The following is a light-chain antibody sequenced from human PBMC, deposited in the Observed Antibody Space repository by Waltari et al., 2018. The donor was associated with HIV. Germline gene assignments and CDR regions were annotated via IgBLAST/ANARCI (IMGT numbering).Light chain of an antibody. CDR3: SSYAGSHNFVV. Sequence: QSALTQPPSASGSPGQSVTISCTGTSSDVGGYNYVSWYQQHPGKAPKVMIYEVSKRPSGVPCRFSGSKSGNTASLTVSGLQAEDEADYYCSSYAGSHNFVVFGGGTKLTVL. CDR1: SSDVGGYNY. V-gene: IGLV2-8*01. J-gene: IGLJ2*01. CDR2: EVS.